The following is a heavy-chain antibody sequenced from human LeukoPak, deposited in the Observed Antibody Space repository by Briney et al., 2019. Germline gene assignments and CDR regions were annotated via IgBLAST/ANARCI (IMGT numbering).Heavy chain of an antibody. CDR1: GFTFSSYA. Sequence: GGSLSLSCAASGFTFSSYAMSWVRQAPGKGQEWVSPISGSGSSTYYADSVKGRFTISRDNSKNTLYLQMNSLRAEDTAVYYCAKGVAVASPYYFDYWGQGTLVTVSS. CDR2: ISGSGSST. D-gene: IGHD6-19*01. V-gene: IGHV3-23*01. J-gene: IGHJ4*02. CDR3: AKGVAVASPYYFDY.